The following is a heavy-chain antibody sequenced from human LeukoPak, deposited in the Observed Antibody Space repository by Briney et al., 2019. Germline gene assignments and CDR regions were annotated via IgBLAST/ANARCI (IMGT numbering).Heavy chain of an antibody. D-gene: IGHD3-22*01. V-gene: IGHV3-23*01. CDR3: ARGYYDSSGYYRYYYYGMDV. J-gene: IGHJ6*02. Sequence: GGSLRLSCAASGFTFSSYGITWVRQAPGKGLEWVSTISATGGSTYYADSVKGRFTISRDNSKDTLYLQTNSLRAEDTAVYYCARGYYDSSGYYRYYYYGMDVWGQGTTVTVSS. CDR1: GFTFSSYG. CDR2: ISATGGST.